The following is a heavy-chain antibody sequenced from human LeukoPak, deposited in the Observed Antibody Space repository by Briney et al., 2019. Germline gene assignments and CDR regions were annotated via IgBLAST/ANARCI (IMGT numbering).Heavy chain of an antibody. CDR3: ARHSGYHSTMYLYY. CDR2: ITAIFRTT. D-gene: IGHD3-22*01. J-gene: IGHJ4*02. CDR1: GYTFTSYG. Sequence: SVKVSCKASGYTFTSYGISWVRQAPGQGLEWMGGITAIFRTTNYAQKFQGRVTITADESMSTVYMELSRLRSEDTAVYYCARHSGYHSTMYLYYWGQGTLVTVSS. V-gene: IGHV1-69*13.